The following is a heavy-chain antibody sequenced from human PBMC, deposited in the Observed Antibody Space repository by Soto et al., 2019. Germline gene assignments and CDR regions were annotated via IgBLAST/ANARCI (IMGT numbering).Heavy chain of an antibody. CDR3: ARDPGSSWTEDFRFDP. V-gene: IGHV6-1*01. Sequence: SQTLSLTCAISGDSVSSNSAAWNWIRQSPSRGLEWLGRTYYRSKWYNDYAVSVKSRITINPDTSKNQFSLQLNSVTPEDTAVYYCARDPGSSWTEDFRFDPWGQGTLVTVSS. J-gene: IGHJ5*02. D-gene: IGHD6-13*01. CDR1: GDSVSSNSAA. CDR2: TYYRSKWYN.